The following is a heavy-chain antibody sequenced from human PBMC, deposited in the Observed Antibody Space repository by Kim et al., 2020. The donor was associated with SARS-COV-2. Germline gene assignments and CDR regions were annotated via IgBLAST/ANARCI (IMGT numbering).Heavy chain of an antibody. Sequence: SVKVSCKASGGTLSSYAISWVRQAPGQGLEWMGGIIPIFGTPNYAQEFQGRVTITADESTRTAYMELSSLRSEDTAVYYCASRYCSAGNCYPVGDYYYGMGVWGQGTTVTVS. CDR3: ASRYCSAGNCYPVGDYYYGMGV. CDR1: GGTLSSYA. D-gene: IGHD2-15*01. CDR2: IIPIFGTP. V-gene: IGHV1-69*13. J-gene: IGHJ6*02.